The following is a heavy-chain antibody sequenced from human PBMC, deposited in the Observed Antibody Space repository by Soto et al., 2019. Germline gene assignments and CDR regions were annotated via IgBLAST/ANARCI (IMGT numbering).Heavy chain of an antibody. V-gene: IGHV3-73*01. J-gene: IGHJ4*02. CDR3: ILYNILAGYRFAY. Sequence: EVQLVESGGTLVPPGGSLKLSCEVSGSIFSGSEMHWVRQASGKGLEWIGRIVSRLNNYETVYAASMRGRFAISRDDSKTTAYLQMHSLKTEDTAMYYCILYNILAGYRFAYWGRGSLVTVSS. D-gene: IGHD3-9*01. CDR1: GSIFSGSE. CDR2: IVSRLNNYET.